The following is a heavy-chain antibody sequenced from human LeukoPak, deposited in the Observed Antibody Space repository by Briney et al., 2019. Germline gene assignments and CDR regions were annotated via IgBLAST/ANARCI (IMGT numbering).Heavy chain of an antibody. J-gene: IGHJ4*02. V-gene: IGHV3-23*01. CDR2: ISGSGGST. D-gene: IGHD1-26*01. CDR3: AKCSSKWEPYFDY. CDR1: GFTFSSYS. Sequence: GGSLRLSCAASGFTFSSYSMNWVRQAPGKGLEWVSAISGSGGSTYYADSVKGRFTISRDNSKNTLYLQMNSLRAEDTAVYYCAKCSSKWEPYFDYWGQGTLVTVSS.